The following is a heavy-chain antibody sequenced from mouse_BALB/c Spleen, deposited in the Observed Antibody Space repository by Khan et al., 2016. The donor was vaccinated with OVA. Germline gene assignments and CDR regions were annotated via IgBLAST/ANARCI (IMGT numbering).Heavy chain of an antibody. Sequence: QVQLKQSGPGLVAPSQSLSITCTVSGFSFTDYGLSWVRQPPGKGLAWLGLICDDGSTTYHSALRSRLSISKDNSKSQVFLQLNSLQSDDTATYYCAEGGTYFGGYFDVWGAGTTVTVSS. J-gene: IGHJ1*01. D-gene: IGHD2-10*01. CDR1: GFSFTDYG. CDR3: AEGGTYFGGYFDV. V-gene: IGHV2-3*01. CDR2: ICDDGST.